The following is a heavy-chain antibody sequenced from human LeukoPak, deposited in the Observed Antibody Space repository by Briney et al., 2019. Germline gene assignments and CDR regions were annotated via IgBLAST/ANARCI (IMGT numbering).Heavy chain of an antibody. CDR2: MNPRSGKT. Sequence: ASVKVSCKASGYSFTTYDINWVRQTTGQGLEWMGWMNPRSGKTGYSQKFQGRVTMTRNTSMTTAYMELSSLRSEDTAVYYCATGGTVITYGGRGTWFDLWGQGTLVTVSS. D-gene: IGHD4-11*01. J-gene: IGHJ5*02. V-gene: IGHV1-8*01. CDR1: GYSFTTYD. CDR3: ATGGTVITYGGRGTWFDL.